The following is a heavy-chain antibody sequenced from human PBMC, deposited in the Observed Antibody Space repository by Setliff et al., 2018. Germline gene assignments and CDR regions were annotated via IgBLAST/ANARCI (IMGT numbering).Heavy chain of an antibody. J-gene: IGHJ4*02. V-gene: IGHV3-21*01. CDR2: ISPDSYYI. D-gene: IGHD5-18*01. CDR3: AKSALGYSYVPYYFDY. Sequence: GGSLRLSCAASTFTLGTYSMHWVRQTPGKGLEWVSSISPDSYYIYYADSIKGRFTISRDNSKNTLYLQMNSLRAEDTAVYYCAKSALGYSYVPYYFDYWGQGTLVTVSS. CDR1: TFTLGTYS.